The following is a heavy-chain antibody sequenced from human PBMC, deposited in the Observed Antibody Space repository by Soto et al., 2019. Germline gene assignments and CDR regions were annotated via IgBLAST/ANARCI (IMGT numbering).Heavy chain of an antibody. CDR2: IYYSGST. Sequence: PSEPRSLTCTVSGGSISSSSYYWGWIRQPPGKGLEWIGSIYYSGSTYYNPSLKSRVTISVDTSKNQFSLKLSSVTAADTAVYYCASPYDILTGYYRWDWYFDLWGRGTLVTVSS. CDR3: ASPYDILTGYYRWDWYFDL. D-gene: IGHD3-9*01. J-gene: IGHJ2*01. V-gene: IGHV4-39*01. CDR1: GGSISSSSYY.